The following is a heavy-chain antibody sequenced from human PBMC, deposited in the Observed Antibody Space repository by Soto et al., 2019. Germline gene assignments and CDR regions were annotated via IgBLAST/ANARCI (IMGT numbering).Heavy chain of an antibody. D-gene: IGHD3-10*01. CDR3: AKDLGLDASASYPYH. V-gene: IGHV3-30*18. J-gene: IGHJ5*02. Sequence: QVQLVESGGGVVQPGRSLRLSCAASGFTFSGFGMHWVRHTPGKGLEWLAVISYDGSHKLHADSAQGRFTISRDNSKNTLSLQMNSLRTEDTAVYYCAKDLGLDASASYPYHWGQGTLVSVSS. CDR1: GFTFSGFG. CDR2: ISYDGSHK.